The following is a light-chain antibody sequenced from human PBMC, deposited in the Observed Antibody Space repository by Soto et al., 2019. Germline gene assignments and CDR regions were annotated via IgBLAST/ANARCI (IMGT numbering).Light chain of an antibody. CDR1: QIVLYSSNNKNY. Sequence: DIVMTQSPDSLAVPLGERATINCKSSQIVLYSSNNKNYLAWYQQKPGQPPKLLIYWASTRESGVPDRFSGSGSGTDFTLTISSLQAEDVAVYYCQQYYSTPRTFGQGTKVDIK. CDR2: WAS. CDR3: QQYYSTPRT. V-gene: IGKV4-1*01. J-gene: IGKJ1*01.